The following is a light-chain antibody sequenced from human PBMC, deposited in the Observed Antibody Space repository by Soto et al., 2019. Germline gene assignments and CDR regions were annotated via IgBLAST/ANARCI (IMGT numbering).Light chain of an antibody. V-gene: IGKV3-11*01. CDR3: QQRSDWPSA. J-gene: IGKJ4*01. Sequence: EIVLTQSPATLSLSPGNRATLSCRASESVSRYLAWYQQKPGQAPRLLIYDASSRAAGIPARFSGSGSGTDFTLTITSLETEEFAVYYGQQRSDWPSAFGGGTKVEIK. CDR2: DAS. CDR1: ESVSRY.